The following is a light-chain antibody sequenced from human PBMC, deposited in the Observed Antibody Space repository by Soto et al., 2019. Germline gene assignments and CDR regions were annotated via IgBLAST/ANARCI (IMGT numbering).Light chain of an antibody. Sequence: DIQMTQSPSILSASVGDRVTITCRASQTINSKLAWYQKKPGQAPKLLIFDGYNLESGVPSRFSGSGSGTEFTLSIGSLQPDDFATYYCQQYETYFRYTFGQGTKLDIK. V-gene: IGKV1-5*01. CDR1: QTINSK. J-gene: IGKJ2*01. CDR3: QQYETYFRYT. CDR2: DGY.